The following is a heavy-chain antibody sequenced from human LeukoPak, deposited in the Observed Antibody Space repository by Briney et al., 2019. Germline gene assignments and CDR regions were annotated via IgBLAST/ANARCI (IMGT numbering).Heavy chain of an antibody. D-gene: IGHD4-17*01. Sequence: KPSETLSLTCAVYGGSFSSYYWSWIRQPPGKGLEWIGYIYYSGSTNYNPSLKSRVTISVDTSKNQFSLKLSSVTAADTAVYYCARHAPYGDYGRLDWFDPWGQGTLVTVSS. CDR3: ARHAPYGDYGRLDWFDP. CDR1: GGSFSSYY. J-gene: IGHJ5*02. V-gene: IGHV4-59*08. CDR2: IYYSGST.